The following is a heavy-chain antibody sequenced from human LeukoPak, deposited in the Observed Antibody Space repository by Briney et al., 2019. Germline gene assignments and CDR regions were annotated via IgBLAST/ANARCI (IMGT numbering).Heavy chain of an antibody. J-gene: IGHJ5*02. D-gene: IGHD3-10*01. V-gene: IGHV1-2*02. CDR1: GYTFTRYF. CDR2: INPNSGDT. CDR3: ARRACLGFGDDYNWFDP. Sequence: ASVHVSCKASGYTFTRYFMHWVRQPPAQGLEWMGWINPNSGDTNYAQKFQGRVTMTRDTSISTAYMELSSLTSDDTAVYYCARRACLGFGDDYNWFDPWGQGTLVTVSS.